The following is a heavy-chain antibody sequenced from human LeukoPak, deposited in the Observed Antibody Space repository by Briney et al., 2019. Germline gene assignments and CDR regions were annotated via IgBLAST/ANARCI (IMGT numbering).Heavy chain of an antibody. Sequence: SQTLSLTCTVSGPSISSDSYYWSWLRHPAGKGLEGIGRIYTSGSTNYNPSLKSRVTISVDTSKNQFSLKLSSVTAADTAVYYCARARGDRGYAFDIWGQGTMVTVSS. CDR2: IYTSGST. CDR3: ARARGDRGYAFDI. J-gene: IGHJ3*02. CDR1: GPSISSDSYY. V-gene: IGHV4-61*02. D-gene: IGHD5-12*01.